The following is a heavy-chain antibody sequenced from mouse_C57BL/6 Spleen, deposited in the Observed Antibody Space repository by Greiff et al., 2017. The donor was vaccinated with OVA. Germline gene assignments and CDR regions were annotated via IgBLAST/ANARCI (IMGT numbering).Heavy chain of an antibody. D-gene: IGHD2-5*01. CDR2: ISSGSSTI. J-gene: IGHJ3*01. CDR3: ARWGSNYVFAY. Sequence: EVNVVESGGGLVKPGGSLKLSCAASGFTFSDYGMHWVRQAPEKGLEWVAYISSGSSTIYYADTVKGRFTISRDNAKNTLFLQMTSLRSEDTAMYYCARWGSNYVFAYWGQGTLVTVSA. V-gene: IGHV5-17*01. CDR1: GFTFSDYG.